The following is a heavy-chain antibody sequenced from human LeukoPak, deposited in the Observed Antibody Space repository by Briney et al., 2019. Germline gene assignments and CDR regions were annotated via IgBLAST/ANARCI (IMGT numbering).Heavy chain of an antibody. Sequence: SETLSLTCTVSGGSISSYYWSWIRQPPGKGLEWIGYIYYSGSTNYNPSLKSRVTISVDTSKNQFSLKLSSVTAADTVVYYCARGEQWLVLWGQGTLVTVSS. V-gene: IGHV4-59*01. D-gene: IGHD6-19*01. J-gene: IGHJ4*02. CDR3: ARGEQWLVL. CDR2: IYYSGST. CDR1: GGSISSYY.